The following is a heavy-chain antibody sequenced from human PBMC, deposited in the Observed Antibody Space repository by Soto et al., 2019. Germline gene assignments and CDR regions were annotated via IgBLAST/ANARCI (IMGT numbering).Heavy chain of an antibody. CDR3: ARRPAAVNWFDP. Sequence: SVKVSCKASGGTFSSYAISWVRQAPGQGPEWMGGIIPIFGTANYAQKFQGRVTITADESTSTAYMELSSLRSEDTAVYYCARRPAAVNWFDPWGQGTLVTVSS. D-gene: IGHD2-15*01. V-gene: IGHV1-69*13. J-gene: IGHJ5*02. CDR2: IIPIFGTA. CDR1: GGTFSSYA.